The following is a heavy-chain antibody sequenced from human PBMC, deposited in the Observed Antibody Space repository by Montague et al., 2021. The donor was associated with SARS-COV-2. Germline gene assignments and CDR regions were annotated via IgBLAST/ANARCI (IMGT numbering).Heavy chain of an antibody. Sequence: SETLSLTCTVSGGSISSYYWCWIRQPPAKGLVWFGYIFYRGSTNYNTSLQSRVTTTVETSNNQFSLKLISVTTADTAVYYYATICDSSGYQGIYYFDYWGPGTLVTVSS. J-gene: IGHJ4*02. CDR2: IFYRGST. CDR1: GGSISSYY. V-gene: IGHV4-59*12. D-gene: IGHD3-22*01. CDR3: ATICDSSGYQGIYYFDY.